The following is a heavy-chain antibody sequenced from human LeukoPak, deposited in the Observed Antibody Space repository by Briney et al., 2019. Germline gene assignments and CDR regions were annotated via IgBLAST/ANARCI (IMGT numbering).Heavy chain of an antibody. D-gene: IGHD3-10*01. Sequence: SVKVSCKASGGTFSSYAISWVRQAPGQGLEWMGGIIPIFGTASYAQKFQGRVTITADESTSTAYMELGSLRSEDTAVYYCASENSGGRYNWFDPWGQGTLVTVSS. CDR3: ASENSGGRYNWFDP. CDR2: IIPIFGTA. V-gene: IGHV1-69*01. J-gene: IGHJ5*02. CDR1: GGTFSSYA.